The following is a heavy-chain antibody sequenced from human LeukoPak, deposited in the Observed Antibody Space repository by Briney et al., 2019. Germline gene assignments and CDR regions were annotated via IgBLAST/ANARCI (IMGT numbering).Heavy chain of an antibody. Sequence: GGSLRLSCAASGFTFSSFAMSWVRQAPGKGLEWVSTVSGGGSTYYADSVKGRFTISRDTSKNTLYLQMNSLRAEDTAIYYCAKEVVPGTSRSFDYWGQGTLVTVSS. D-gene: IGHD2-2*01. CDR2: VSGGGST. V-gene: IGHV3-23*01. CDR1: GFTFSSFA. J-gene: IGHJ4*02. CDR3: AKEVVPGTSRSFDY.